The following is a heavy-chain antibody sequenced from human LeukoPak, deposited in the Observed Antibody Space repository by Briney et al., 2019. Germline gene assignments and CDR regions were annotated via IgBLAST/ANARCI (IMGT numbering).Heavy chain of an antibody. CDR2: ISGSGGST. V-gene: IGHV3-23*01. CDR3: AKAPSRIVGATNFDY. D-gene: IGHD1-26*01. J-gene: IGHJ4*02. Sequence: GGSLRLSCAASGFTFSSYAMSWVRQAPGKGLEWVSAISGSGGSTYYADSVKGRFTISRDNSKNTLYLQMNSLRAEDTAVYYCAKAPSRIVGATNFDYWGQGTLVTVSS. CDR1: GFTFSSYA.